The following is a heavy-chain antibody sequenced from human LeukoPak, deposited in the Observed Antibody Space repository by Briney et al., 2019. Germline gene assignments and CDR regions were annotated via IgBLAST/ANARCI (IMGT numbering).Heavy chain of an antibody. Sequence: GGSLRLSWAASGFPFSSYEMNWVRQAPGKGLEWVSYISTSGSTIYYADSVKGRFTISRDNAKNSLYLQMNSLRAEDTAVYYCARVGVVNFDYWGQGTLVTVSS. CDR1: GFPFSSYE. CDR2: ISTSGSTI. D-gene: IGHD3-22*01. CDR3: ARVGVVNFDY. J-gene: IGHJ4*02. V-gene: IGHV3-48*03.